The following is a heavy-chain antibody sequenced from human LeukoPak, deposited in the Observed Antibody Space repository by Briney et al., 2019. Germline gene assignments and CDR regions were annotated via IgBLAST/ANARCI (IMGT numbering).Heavy chain of an antibody. CDR1: GYSISSGYY. V-gene: IGHV4-38-2*02. Sequence: PSETLSLTCTVSGYSISSGYYWGWIRQPPGKGLEWIGSIYHSGSTYYNPSLKSRVTTSVDTSKNQFSLKLSSVTAADTAVYYCARGSSIAAEFDYWGQGTLVTVSS. D-gene: IGHD6-25*01. CDR2: IYHSGST. CDR3: ARGSSIAAEFDY. J-gene: IGHJ4*02.